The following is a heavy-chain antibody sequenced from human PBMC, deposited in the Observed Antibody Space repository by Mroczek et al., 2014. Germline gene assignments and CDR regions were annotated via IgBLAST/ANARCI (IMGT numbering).Heavy chain of an antibody. V-gene: IGHV3-21*01. Sequence: VQLQQSGGGLVKPGGSLRLSCAASGFTFSSYSMNWVRQAPGKGLEWVSSISSSSYIYYADSVKGRFTISRDNAKNSLYLQMNSLRAEDTAVYYCARVLAVAGTSDYWGQGTLVTVSS. D-gene: IGHD6-19*01. CDR1: GFTFSSYS. J-gene: IGHJ4*02. CDR2: ISSSSYI. CDR3: ARVLAVAGTSDY.